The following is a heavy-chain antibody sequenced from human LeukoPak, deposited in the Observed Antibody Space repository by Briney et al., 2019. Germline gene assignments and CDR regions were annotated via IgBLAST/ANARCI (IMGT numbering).Heavy chain of an antibody. Sequence: SETLSLTCTVSGGSISSYYWSWIRQPPGKGLEWIGYIYYSGSTNYNPSLKSRVTISVETSKNQFSLKLSSGTAADTAVYYCARGYYGSGFMDVWGKGTTVTVSS. CDR1: GGSISSYY. V-gene: IGHV4-59*08. D-gene: IGHD3-10*01. J-gene: IGHJ6*03. CDR2: IYYSGST. CDR3: ARGYYGSGFMDV.